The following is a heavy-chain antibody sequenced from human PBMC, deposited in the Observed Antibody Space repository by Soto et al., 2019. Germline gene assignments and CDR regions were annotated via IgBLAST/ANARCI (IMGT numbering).Heavy chain of an antibody. CDR2: IYYSGST. V-gene: IGHV4-59*08. Sequence: SETLSLTCTASGGSISSYYWSWIRQPPGKGLEWIGYIYYSGSTNYNPSLKSRVTISVDTSKNQFSLKLSSVTAADTAVYYCARLFIAARGEGDYYYYMDVWGKGTTVTVSS. J-gene: IGHJ6*03. CDR1: GGSISSYY. CDR3: ARLFIAARGEGDYYYYMDV. D-gene: IGHD6-6*01.